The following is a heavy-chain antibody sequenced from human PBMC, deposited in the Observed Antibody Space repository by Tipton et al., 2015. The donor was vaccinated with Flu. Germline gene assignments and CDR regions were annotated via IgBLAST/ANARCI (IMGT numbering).Heavy chain of an antibody. CDR1: GGSISSYY. CDR3: AKGYSSSWYGGRWFDP. Sequence: TLSLTCTVSGGSISSYYWNWIRQPPGKGLEWLGHFYQSGGINYNPSLQSRVIILVGTSKNQLTLTLNSVTAADTAVYYCAKGYSSSWYGGRWFDPWGQGTLVTVSS. J-gene: IGHJ5*02. V-gene: IGHV4-59*01. D-gene: IGHD6-13*01. CDR2: FYQSGGI.